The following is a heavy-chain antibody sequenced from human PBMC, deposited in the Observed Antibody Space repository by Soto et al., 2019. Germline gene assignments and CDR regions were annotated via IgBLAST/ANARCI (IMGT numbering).Heavy chain of an antibody. Sequence: ESGGGVVQPGRSLRLSCAASGFTFSSYAMHWVRQAPGKGLEWVAVISYDGSNKYYADSVKGRFTISRDNSKNTLYLQMNSLRAEDTAVYYCARDRSYGDYLYPTDYWGQGTLVTVSS. V-gene: IGHV3-30-3*01. J-gene: IGHJ4*02. CDR2: ISYDGSNK. CDR3: ARDRSYGDYLYPTDY. CDR1: GFTFSSYA. D-gene: IGHD4-17*01.